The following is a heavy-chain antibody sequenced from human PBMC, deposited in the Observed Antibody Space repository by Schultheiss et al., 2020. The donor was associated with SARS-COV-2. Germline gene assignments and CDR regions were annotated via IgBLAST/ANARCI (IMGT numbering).Heavy chain of an antibody. D-gene: IGHD3-10*01. J-gene: IGHJ4*02. Sequence: SQTLSLTCTVSGGSISSYYWSWIRQPPGKGLEWIGSIYHSGSTNYNPSLKSRVTISVDTSKNQFSLKLSSVTAADTAVYYCARDDRSYHGSGSFDYWGQGTLVTVSS. V-gene: IGHV4-59*01. CDR1: GGSISSYY. CDR3: ARDDRSYHGSGSFDY. CDR2: IYHSGST.